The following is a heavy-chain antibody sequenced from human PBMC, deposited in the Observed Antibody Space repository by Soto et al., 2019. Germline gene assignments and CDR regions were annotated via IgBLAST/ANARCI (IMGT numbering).Heavy chain of an antibody. CDR2: INGAGDTT. CDR1: GFPFHTYG. CDR3: ARVPYYYDRNGEIYYFDH. J-gene: IGHJ4*02. D-gene: IGHD3-22*01. V-gene: IGHV3-74*03. Sequence: GGSLRPSCPASGFPFHTYGRNWFRKLPGKGLGSVSRINGAGDTTTDADSGRGRFTVSRDNAENTVYLQMNSLRADDTGVYYCARVPYYYDRNGEIYYFDHWGQGSLVTVSS.